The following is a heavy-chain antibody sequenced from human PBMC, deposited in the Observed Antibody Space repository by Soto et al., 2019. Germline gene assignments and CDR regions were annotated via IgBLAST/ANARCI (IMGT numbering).Heavy chain of an antibody. V-gene: IGHV3-23*01. J-gene: IGHJ4*02. Sequence: EVQLLESGGGLVQPGVSLRLSCAASGLNFSSYAMSWVRQAPGKGLECVSAISGSGGSTYYADSVKGRFTISRDNSKNTLYLQMNSLRSEDTAVYYCAKDGFSRPVGEASEVGYWGQGTLVTVSS. CDR3: AKDGFSRPVGEASEVGY. D-gene: IGHD3-10*01. CDR1: GLNFSSYA. CDR2: ISGSGGST.